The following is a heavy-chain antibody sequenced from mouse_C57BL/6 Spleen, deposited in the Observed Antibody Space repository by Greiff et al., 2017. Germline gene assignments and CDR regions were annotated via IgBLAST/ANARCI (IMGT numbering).Heavy chain of an antibody. D-gene: IGHD1-1*01. CDR1: GYTFTSYW. CDR3: ARQDMYYGSSLGWYFDV. V-gene: IGHV1-52*01. CDR2: IDPSDSET. Sequence: QVQLQQPGAELVRPGSSVKLSCKASGYTFTSYWMPWVKQRPIQGLEWIGNIDPSDSETHYNQKFKDKATLTVDKSSSTAYMQLSSLTSEDSAVYYCARQDMYYGSSLGWYFDVWGTGTTVTVAS. J-gene: IGHJ1*03.